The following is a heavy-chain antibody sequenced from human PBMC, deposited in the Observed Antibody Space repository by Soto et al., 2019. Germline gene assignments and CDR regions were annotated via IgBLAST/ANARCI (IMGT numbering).Heavy chain of an antibody. Sequence: SETLSLTCAVSGGSINSGGYSWSWIRQPPGKGLEWIGYIYHSGSTYYNPSLKSRVTISVDRSKNQFSLKLSSVTAADTAVYYCARGDFWSGYSPVFSALFDYWGQGTLVTVSS. D-gene: IGHD3-3*01. CDR1: GGSINSGGYS. CDR2: IYHSGST. CDR3: ARGDFWSGYSPVFSALFDY. V-gene: IGHV4-30-2*01. J-gene: IGHJ4*02.